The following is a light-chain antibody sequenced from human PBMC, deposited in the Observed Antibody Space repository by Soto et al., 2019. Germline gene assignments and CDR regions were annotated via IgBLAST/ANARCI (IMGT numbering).Light chain of an antibody. CDR3: CSDAGSTTWV. J-gene: IGLJ3*02. Sequence: QSALTQPASVSGSPGQSITISCTGTSSDVGSYNLISWYQQHPGKAPKLMIYEGSKRPSGVSYRFSGSKSGNTAALTISGLQAEYEADYYCCSDAGSTTWVFGGGTQLTVL. CDR1: SSDVGSYNL. CDR2: EGS. V-gene: IGLV2-23*01.